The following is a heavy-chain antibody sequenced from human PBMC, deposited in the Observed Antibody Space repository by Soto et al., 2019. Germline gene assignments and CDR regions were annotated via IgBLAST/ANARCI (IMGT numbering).Heavy chain of an antibody. CDR2: INTYNGNT. CDR1: GYTFTRYG. CDR3: AMVDVYVTPSPQDV. J-gene: IGHJ6*02. Sequence: QVPLVQSGAEVKNPGASVKVSCKASGYTFTRYGIGWARQAPGQGLEWMGWINTYNGNTNYEQNVQGRVTLTTDTATSTAYMELRGLRSNDTAIYYCAMVDVYVTPSPQDVWGQGTTVIVSS. D-gene: IGHD3-16*01. V-gene: IGHV1-18*01.